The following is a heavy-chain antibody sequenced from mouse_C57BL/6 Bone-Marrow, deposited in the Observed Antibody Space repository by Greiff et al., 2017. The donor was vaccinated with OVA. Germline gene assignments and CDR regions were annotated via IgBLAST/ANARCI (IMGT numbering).Heavy chain of an antibody. D-gene: IGHD1-1*01. J-gene: IGHJ2*01. CDR1: GYTFTSYG. CDR2: IYPRSGNT. Sequence: QVQLQQSGAELARPGASVKLSCKASGYTFTSYGISWVKQRTGQGLEWIGEIYPRSGNTYYNEKFKGKATLTADKSSSTAYMELRSLTSEDSAVYFCAREGFITTVVADYWGQGTTLTVSS. V-gene: IGHV1-81*01. CDR3: AREGFITTVVADY.